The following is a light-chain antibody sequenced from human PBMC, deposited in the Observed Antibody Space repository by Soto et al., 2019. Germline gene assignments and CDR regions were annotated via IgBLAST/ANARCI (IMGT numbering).Light chain of an antibody. J-gene: IGKJ2*01. CDR2: GAS. V-gene: IGKV3-15*01. CDR3: QQYNNWPPYT. Sequence: EIVMTQSPAXLSVSPGEXATXSCRASXSVXXNLAWYQQKPGQAPRLLIYGASTRATGIPARFSGSGSGTEFTLTISSLQSEDFAVYYCQQYNNWPPYTFGQGTKLEIK. CDR1: XSVXXN.